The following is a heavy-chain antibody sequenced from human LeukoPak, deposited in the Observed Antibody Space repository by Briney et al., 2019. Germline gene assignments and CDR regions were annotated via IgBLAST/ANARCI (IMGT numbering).Heavy chain of an antibody. D-gene: IGHD1-26*01. CDR3: ASPKAHSGSYQLPFDY. CDR1: GGTFSSYA. CDR2: LIPIFGTA. Sequence: ASVKVSCKASGGTFSSYAISWVRQAPGQGLEWMGGLIPIFGTANYAQKFQGRVTITADESTSTAYMELSSLRSEDTAVYYCASPKAHSGSYQLPFDYWGQGTLVTVSS. J-gene: IGHJ4*02. V-gene: IGHV1-69*13.